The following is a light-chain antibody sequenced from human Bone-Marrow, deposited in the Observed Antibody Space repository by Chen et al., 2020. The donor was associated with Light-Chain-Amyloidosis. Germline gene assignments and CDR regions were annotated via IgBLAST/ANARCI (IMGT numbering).Light chain of an antibody. Sequence: QSALPQPAPVSGSPGQSITITCTGTSSDVGSYNLVSWYQQHPGKAPKLMIYEGSKRPSGVSNRFSGSKSGNTASLTISGLQAEDEADYYCCSYAGSSTLVFGGGTKLTVL. CDR3: CSYAGSSTLV. J-gene: IGLJ2*01. CDR2: EGS. V-gene: IGLV2-23*01. CDR1: SSDVGSYNL.